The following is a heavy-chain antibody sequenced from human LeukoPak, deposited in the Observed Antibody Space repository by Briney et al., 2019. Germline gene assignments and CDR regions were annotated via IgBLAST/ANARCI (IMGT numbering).Heavy chain of an antibody. CDR3: ARDSDTAMGPFDY. D-gene: IGHD5-18*01. Sequence: PGGSLRLSCAASGFTFGSYEMNWVRQAPGKGLEWVSYISSSGSTIYYADSVKGRFTISRDNAKNSLYLQMNSLRAEDTAVYYCARDSDTAMGPFDYWGQGTLVTVSS. CDR1: GFTFGSYE. V-gene: IGHV3-48*03. CDR2: ISSSGSTI. J-gene: IGHJ4*02.